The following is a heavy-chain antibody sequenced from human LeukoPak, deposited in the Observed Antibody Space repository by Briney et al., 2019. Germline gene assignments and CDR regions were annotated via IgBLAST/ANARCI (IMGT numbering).Heavy chain of an antibody. D-gene: IGHD3-3*01. V-gene: IGHV4-39*07. CDR2: IYYSGST. CDR3: AISPYDFWSGAYYYYMDV. Sequence: PSETLSLTCTVSGGSISSSSYYWGWIRQPPGKGLEWIGSIYYSGSTYYNPSLKSRVTISVDTSKNQFSLKLSSVTAADTAVYYCAISPYDFWSGAYYYYMDVWGKGTTVTVSS. J-gene: IGHJ6*03. CDR1: GGSISSSSYY.